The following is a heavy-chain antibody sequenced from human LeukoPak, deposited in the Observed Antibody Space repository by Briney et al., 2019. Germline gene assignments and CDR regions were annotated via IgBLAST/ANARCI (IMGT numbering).Heavy chain of an antibody. D-gene: IGHD6-19*01. CDR2: ISYDGSNK. V-gene: IGHV3-30-3*01. Sequence: PGGSLRLSCAASGFTFSSYAMHWVRQAPGKGLEWVAVISYDGSNKYYADSVKGRFTISRDNSKNTLYLQMNSLRAEDTAVYYCAKDDGRWQQWLDAFDIWGQGTMVTVSS. J-gene: IGHJ3*02. CDR1: GFTFSSYA. CDR3: AKDDGRWQQWLDAFDI.